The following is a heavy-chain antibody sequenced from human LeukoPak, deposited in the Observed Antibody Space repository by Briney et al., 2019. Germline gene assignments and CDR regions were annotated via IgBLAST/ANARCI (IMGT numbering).Heavy chain of an antibody. Sequence: PGGSLGLSCAASGFTFSSYWMHWVRQAPGKGLVWVSRIDRDGSSTTYADSVKGRFTISRDNSKNTLYLQMNSLRAEDTAVYYCARGKQWLVPYFDYWGQGTLVTVSS. CDR1: GFTFSSYW. CDR2: IDRDGSST. J-gene: IGHJ4*02. V-gene: IGHV3-74*01. CDR3: ARGKQWLVPYFDY. D-gene: IGHD6-19*01.